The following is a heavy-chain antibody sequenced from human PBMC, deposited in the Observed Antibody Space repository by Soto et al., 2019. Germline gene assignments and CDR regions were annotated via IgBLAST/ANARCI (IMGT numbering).Heavy chain of an antibody. D-gene: IGHD3-16*01. V-gene: IGHV3-7*01. Sequence: GGSLSLSCAASGFTFTDYWMSWVRQAPGKAPEWVANIKQDGSEKYYMDSVKGRFTISRDNAKNSLYLQMDSLRAEDTSLYYCAREGDDFWGQGTLVTVSS. CDR3: AREGDDF. J-gene: IGHJ4*02. CDR2: IKQDGSEK. CDR1: GFTFTDYW.